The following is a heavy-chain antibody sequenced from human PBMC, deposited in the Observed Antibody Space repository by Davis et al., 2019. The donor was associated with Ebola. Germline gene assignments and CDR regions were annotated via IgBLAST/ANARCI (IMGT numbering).Heavy chain of an antibody. CDR2: IYYSGST. V-gene: IGHV4-59*01. CDR3: ARGGDWAARFFDY. Sequence: GSLRLSCTVSGGSISSYYWSWIRQPPGKGLEWIGYIYYSGSTNYNPSLKSRVTISVDTSKNQFSLKLSSVTAADTAVYYCARGGDWAARFFDYWGQGTLVTVSS. J-gene: IGHJ4*02. CDR1: GGSISSYY. D-gene: IGHD6-6*01.